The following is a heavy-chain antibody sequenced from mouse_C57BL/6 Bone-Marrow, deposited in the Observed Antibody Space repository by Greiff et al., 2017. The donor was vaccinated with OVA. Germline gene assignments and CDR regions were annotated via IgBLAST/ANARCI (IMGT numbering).Heavy chain of an antibody. D-gene: IGHD2-3*01. CDR1: EYEFPSHD. CDR2: INSDGGST. Sequence: DVMLVESGGGLVQPGESLKLSCESNEYEFPSHDMSWVRKTPEKRLELVAAINSDGGSTYYPDTMERRFIISRDNTKKTLYLQMSSLRSEDTALYYCARQGDDGYYWYFDVWGTGTTVTVSS. CDR3: ARQGDDGYYWYFDV. V-gene: IGHV5-2*01. J-gene: IGHJ1*03.